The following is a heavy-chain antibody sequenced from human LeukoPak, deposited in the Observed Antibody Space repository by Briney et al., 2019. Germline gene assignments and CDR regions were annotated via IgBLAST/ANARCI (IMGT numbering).Heavy chain of an antibody. CDR1: GGTFSSYA. Sequence: ASVKVSCKASGGTFSSYAISWVRQAPGQGLEWMGWISAYNGNTNYAQKLQGRVTMTTDTSTSTAYMELRSLRSDDTAVYYCARYYDFWSGFLRSSDQDYCYYGMDVWGQGTTVTVSS. V-gene: IGHV1-18*01. CDR3: ARYYDFWSGFLRSSDQDYCYYGMDV. D-gene: IGHD3-3*01. CDR2: ISAYNGNT. J-gene: IGHJ6*02.